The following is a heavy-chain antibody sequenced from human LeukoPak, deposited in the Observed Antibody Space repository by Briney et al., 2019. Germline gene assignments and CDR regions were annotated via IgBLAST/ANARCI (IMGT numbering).Heavy chain of an antibody. V-gene: IGHV1-18*01. CDR2: ISAYNGNT. CDR1: GYTFTGYG. D-gene: IGHD3-22*01. J-gene: IGHJ4*02. CDR3: ARGDYYDSSGYYPSDY. Sequence: ASVKVSCKASGYTFTGYGISWVRQAPGQGLEWMGWISAYNGNTNYAQKLQGRVTMTTDTSTSTAYMELRSLRSDDTAVYYCARGDYYDSSGYYPSDYWGQGTLVTVSS.